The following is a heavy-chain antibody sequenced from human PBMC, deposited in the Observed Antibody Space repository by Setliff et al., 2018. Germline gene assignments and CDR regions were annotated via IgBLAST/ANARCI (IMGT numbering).Heavy chain of an antibody. J-gene: IGHJ6*03. CDR1: GASVSSHY. CDR3: ARMSGFLYMDV. D-gene: IGHD3-3*01. V-gene: IGHV4-59*08. Sequence: SETLSLTCNVSGASVSSHYWDWIRQPPGKGLEWIGSINYYGSIFHDGTTHSTHYNPSLKSRVTISIDTSKSQFSLKLTSVTAADTAVYYCARMSGFLYMDVWGKGTTVTVSS. CDR2: INYYGSIFHDGTTHST.